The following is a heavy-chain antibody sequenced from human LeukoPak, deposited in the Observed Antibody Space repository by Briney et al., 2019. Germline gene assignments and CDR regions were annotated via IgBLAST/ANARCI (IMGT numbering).Heavy chain of an antibody. CDR2: IYYSGST. J-gene: IGHJ4*02. CDR1: GGSISSGSYY. V-gene: IGHV4-39*01. Sequence: PSETLSLTCTVSGGSISSGSYYWGWIRQPPGKGLEWIGSIYYSGSTYYNPSLKSRVTISVDTSKNQFSLKLSSVTAADTAVYYCARQGRNTIYLRSIAAAGKIGSIDYWGQGTLVTVSS. D-gene: IGHD6-13*01. CDR3: ARQGRNTIYLRSIAAAGKIGSIDY.